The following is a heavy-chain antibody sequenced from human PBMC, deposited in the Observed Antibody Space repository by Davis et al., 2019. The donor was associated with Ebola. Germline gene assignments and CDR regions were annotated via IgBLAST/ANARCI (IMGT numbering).Heavy chain of an antibody. CDR1: GYTFTGYY. Sequence: ASVKVSCRASGYTFTGYYMHWVRQAPGQGLEWMGWINPNSGGTNYAQKFQGRVTMTRDTSISTAYMELSRLRSDDTAVYYCARGGLLWFGEFDYYYGMDVWGQGTTVTVSS. CDR3: ARGGLLWFGEFDYYYGMDV. V-gene: IGHV1-2*02. CDR2: INPNSGGT. J-gene: IGHJ6*02. D-gene: IGHD3-10*01.